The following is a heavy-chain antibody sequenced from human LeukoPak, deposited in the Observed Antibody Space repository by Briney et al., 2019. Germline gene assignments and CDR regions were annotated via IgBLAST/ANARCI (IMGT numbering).Heavy chain of an antibody. CDR1: GYTFTSYA. D-gene: IGHD3-22*01. J-gene: IGHJ4*02. V-gene: IGHV1-8*02. Sequence: ASAKVSCKASGYTFTSYAMNWVRQAPGQGLEWMGWMNPISGNTGSAQKFQGRVSMTRNNPIGTAYMELSGLRSEDTAVYYCARVGYDSSGYYLHDYWGQGTLVTVSS. CDR3: ARVGYDSSGYYLHDY. CDR2: MNPISGNT.